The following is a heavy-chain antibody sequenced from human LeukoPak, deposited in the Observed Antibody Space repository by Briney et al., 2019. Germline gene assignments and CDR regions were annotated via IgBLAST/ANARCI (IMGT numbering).Heavy chain of an antibody. CDR3: ARDHVLLWFGGGFDY. Sequence: SQTLSLTCTVAGDSISSDDYYWSWIRQPPGKGLEWIGYISYTGSTYYNPSLKSRVTISVDTSKDQFSLNLSSVTAPATAVYYCARDHVLLWFGGGFDYWGQGTLVTVSS. CDR1: GDSISSDDYY. V-gene: IGHV4-30-4*01. CDR2: ISYTGST. D-gene: IGHD3-10*01. J-gene: IGHJ4*02.